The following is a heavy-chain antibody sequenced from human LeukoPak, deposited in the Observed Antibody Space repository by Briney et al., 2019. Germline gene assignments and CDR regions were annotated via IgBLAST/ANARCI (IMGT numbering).Heavy chain of an antibody. J-gene: IGHJ4*02. V-gene: IGHV4-4*07. Sequence: SETLSLTCTVSGESINSFYWSWIRQPAGKGLEWIGRIYSSGSTNYSPSLKSRVTISVETSKNQFSLKLRSVTAADTAVYYCARVTGYMIEDYFDYWGQGTLVTVSS. D-gene: IGHD3-22*01. CDR1: GESINSFY. CDR2: IYSSGST. CDR3: ARVTGYMIEDYFDY.